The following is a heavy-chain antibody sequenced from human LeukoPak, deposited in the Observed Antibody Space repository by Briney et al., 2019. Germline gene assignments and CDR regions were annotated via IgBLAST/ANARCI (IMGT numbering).Heavy chain of an antibody. CDR1: GGTFSSYA. J-gene: IGHJ4*02. V-gene: IGHV1-69*13. CDR2: IIPIFGTA. D-gene: IGHD3-10*01. Sequence: SVKVSCKASGGTFSSYAISWVRQARGQGLEWMGGIIPIFGTANYAQKFQGRVTITADESTSTAYMELSSLRSEDTAVYYCARDQGHGSGSYPYYFDYWGQGTLVTVSS. CDR3: ARDQGHGSGSYPYYFDY.